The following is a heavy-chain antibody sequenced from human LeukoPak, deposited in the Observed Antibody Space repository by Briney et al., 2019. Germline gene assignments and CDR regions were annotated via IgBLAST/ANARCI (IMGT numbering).Heavy chain of an antibody. Sequence: ASVKVSCKASGYTFINYGISWVRQAPGQGLEWMGWIRGYNGNTYYAQKLQGRVTMTTDTSTSTAYMELRSLRSDDTAVYYCAGLYPSSWYPFDYWGQGTLVTVSS. J-gene: IGHJ4*02. CDR3: AGLYPSSWYPFDY. V-gene: IGHV1-18*01. D-gene: IGHD6-13*01. CDR2: IRGYNGNT. CDR1: GYTFINYG.